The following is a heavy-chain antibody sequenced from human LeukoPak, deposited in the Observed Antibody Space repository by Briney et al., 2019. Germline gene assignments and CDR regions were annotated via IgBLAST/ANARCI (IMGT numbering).Heavy chain of an antibody. J-gene: IGHJ4*02. V-gene: IGHV3-23*01. CDR3: AKGRGYSGYDFFDY. CDR2: ISASGGST. CDR1: GFTFSSYA. D-gene: IGHD5-12*01. Sequence: GSLRLSCAASGFTFSSYAMSWVRQDPGKGLEWVSAISASGGSTFYADSVKGRFTISRDNSKNTLYLQMNSLRAEDTALYYCAKGRGYSGYDFFDYWGQGTLVTVSS.